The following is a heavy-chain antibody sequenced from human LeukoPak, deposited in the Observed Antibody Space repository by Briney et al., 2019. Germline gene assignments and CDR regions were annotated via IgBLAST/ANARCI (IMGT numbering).Heavy chain of an antibody. J-gene: IGHJ4*02. V-gene: IGHV3-23*01. CDR2: ISGSGGST. D-gene: IGHD2/OR15-2a*01. CDR1: GFTFRRYG. CDR3: AKDSAKKYDDY. Sequence: PGGSLRLSCAASGFTFRRYGMSWVRQAPGKGLEWVSAISGSGGSTYYADSVKGRFTISRDNSKNTLYVQMNSLRAEDTAVYYCAKDSAKKYDDYWGQGTLVTVSS.